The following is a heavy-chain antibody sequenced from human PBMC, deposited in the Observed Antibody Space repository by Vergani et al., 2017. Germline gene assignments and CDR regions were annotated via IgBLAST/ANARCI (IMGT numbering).Heavy chain of an antibody. J-gene: IGHJ5*02. CDR3: ARVYYYGSGSYYGYNWFDP. D-gene: IGHD3-10*01. Sequence: QVQLQESGPGLVKPSQTLSLTCTVSGGSISSGDYYWSWIRQPPGKGLEWIGYVYYSGSTYSNPSLKSRVTISVDTSKNQFSLKLSSVTAADTAVYYCARVYYYGSGSYYGYNWFDPWGQGTLVTVSS. CDR2: VYYSGST. CDR1: GGSISSGDYY. V-gene: IGHV4-30-4*08.